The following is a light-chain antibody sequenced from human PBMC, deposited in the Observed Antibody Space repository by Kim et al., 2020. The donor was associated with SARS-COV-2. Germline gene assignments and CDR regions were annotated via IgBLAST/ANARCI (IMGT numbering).Light chain of an antibody. CDR3: QQYNNWPYS. CDR1: HSVSSN. CDR2: GAS. Sequence: SGSPGESATLSCRASHSVSSNLAWYQQKPAQAPRLLIYGASTRATGIPARFSGSGSGPEFTLTISSLQSEDFAVYYCQQYNNWPYSFGQGTKLEI. V-gene: IGKV3-15*01. J-gene: IGKJ2*03.